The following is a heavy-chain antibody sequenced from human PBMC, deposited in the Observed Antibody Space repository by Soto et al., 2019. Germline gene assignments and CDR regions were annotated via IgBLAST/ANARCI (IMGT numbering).Heavy chain of an antibody. CDR1: GGSFSGYD. CDR3: ARGRAGNYFYYGLDV. J-gene: IGHJ6*02. CDR2: INHGGNT. V-gene: IGHV4-34*01. Sequence: SETLSLTCAAYGGSFSGYDWNWIRQPPGKGLEWIGEINHGGNTNYNPSLKSRITISIDTSKNQFFLKLHSVTAADTAVYYCARGRAGNYFYYGLDVWAKGPRSPSP.